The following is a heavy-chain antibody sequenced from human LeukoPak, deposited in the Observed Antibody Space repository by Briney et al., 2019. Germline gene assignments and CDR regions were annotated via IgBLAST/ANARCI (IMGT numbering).Heavy chain of an antibody. V-gene: IGHV4-59*08. J-gene: IGHJ3*02. CDR2: IYYSGST. D-gene: IGHD5-24*01. CDR3: ARVEMATISGAFDI. Sequence: SETPSLICTVSGGSISSYYWSWIRQPPGKGLEWIGYIYYSGSTNYNPSLKSRVTISVDTSKNQFSLKLSSVTAADTAVYYCARVEMATISGAFDIWGQGTMVAVSS. CDR1: GGSISSYY.